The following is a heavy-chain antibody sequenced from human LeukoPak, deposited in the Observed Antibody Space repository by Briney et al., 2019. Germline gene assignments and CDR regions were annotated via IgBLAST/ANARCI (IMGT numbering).Heavy chain of an antibody. D-gene: IGHD6-19*01. CDR1: GGSISSYY. Sequence: SSETLSLTCTVSGGSISSYYWSWIRQPPGKGLEWIGYIYYSGSTNYNPSLKSRVTISVDTSKNQFSLNLSSVTAADTAVYYCARDLLSTAGYFDYWGQGTLVTVSS. CDR2: IYYSGST. J-gene: IGHJ4*02. V-gene: IGHV4-59*01. CDR3: ARDLLSTAGYFDY.